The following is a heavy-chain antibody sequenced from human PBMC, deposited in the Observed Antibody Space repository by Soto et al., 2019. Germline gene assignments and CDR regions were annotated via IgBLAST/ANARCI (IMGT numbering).Heavy chain of an antibody. CDR2: ISYDGSNK. D-gene: IGHD6-19*01. CDR3: ASSGWYKALDY. V-gene: IGHV3-30*03. CDR1: GFTFSSYG. J-gene: IGHJ4*02. Sequence: GGSLRLSCAASGFTFSSYGMHWVRQAPGKGLEWVAVISYDGSNKYYADSVKGRFTISRDNSKNTLYLQMNSLRAEDTAVYYCASSGWYKALDYWGQGTLVTVSS.